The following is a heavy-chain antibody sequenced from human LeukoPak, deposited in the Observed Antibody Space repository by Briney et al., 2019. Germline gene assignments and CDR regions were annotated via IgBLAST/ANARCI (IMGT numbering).Heavy chain of an antibody. CDR3: AREAAVVRGVDTWFDP. D-gene: IGHD3-10*01. V-gene: IGHV4-59*01. CDR1: GGSISSYY. J-gene: IGHJ5*02. CDR2: IYYSGST. Sequence: SETLSLTCTVSGGSISSYYWSWIRQPPGKGLEWIGYIYYSGSTNYNPSPKSRVTISVDTSKNQFSLKLSSVTAADTAVYYCAREAAVVRGVDTWFDPWGQGTLVTVSS.